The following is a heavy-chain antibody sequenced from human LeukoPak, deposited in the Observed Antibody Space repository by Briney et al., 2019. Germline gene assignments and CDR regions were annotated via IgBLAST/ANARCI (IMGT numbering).Heavy chain of an antibody. Sequence: GESLKISCKGSGYSFTSYWIGWVRQMPGKGLEWMGIIYPGDTDTRYSPSFQGQVTISADKSISTAYLQWSSLKASDTAMYYCARSADTAMGPFDYWGQGTLVTVSS. D-gene: IGHD5-18*01. CDR2: IYPGDTDT. CDR3: ARSADTAMGPFDY. V-gene: IGHV5-51*01. J-gene: IGHJ4*02. CDR1: GYSFTSYW.